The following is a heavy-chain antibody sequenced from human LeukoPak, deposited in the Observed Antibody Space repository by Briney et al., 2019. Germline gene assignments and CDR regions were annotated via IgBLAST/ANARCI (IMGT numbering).Heavy chain of an antibody. CDR1: GDSISSYY. D-gene: IGHD1-7*01. J-gene: IGHJ4*02. Sequence: SETLSLTCTVSGDSISSYYWSWIRQPPGKGLDWIGYIYYTGSTNHNTSLKSRVTISVDTSKNQFSLKLSSVTAADTAVYYCARGPSSGTGSTSIDYWGQGTLVTVSS. CDR2: IYYTGST. CDR3: ARGPSSGTGSTSIDY. V-gene: IGHV4-59*01.